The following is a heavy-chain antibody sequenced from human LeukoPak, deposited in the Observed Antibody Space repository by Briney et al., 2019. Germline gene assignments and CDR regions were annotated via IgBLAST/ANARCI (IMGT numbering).Heavy chain of an antibody. J-gene: IGHJ4*02. D-gene: IGHD6-19*01. Sequence: ASVKVSCKASGYTFTGYYMHWVRQAPGQGLELMGWINPNSGGTNYAQKFQGRVTMTRDTSISTAYMELSRLRSDDTAVYYCARAPPVAGPTYYFDYWGQGTLVTVSS. CDR3: ARAPPVAGPTYYFDY. V-gene: IGHV1-2*02. CDR2: INPNSGGT. CDR1: GYTFTGYY.